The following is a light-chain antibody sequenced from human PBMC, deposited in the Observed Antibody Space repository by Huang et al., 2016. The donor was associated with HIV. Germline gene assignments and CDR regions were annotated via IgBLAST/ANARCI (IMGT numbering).Light chain of an antibody. Sequence: EIVMTQSPGTLSVSPGEGATLSCRASQSVGRNLAWYQQTPGQAPRLLIYGASTRAPGIPARFSGSGSGTEFTLTISSLQSEDFAVYYCQQYSDWPPLTFGGGTKVEIK. CDR1: QSVGRN. J-gene: IGKJ4*01. V-gene: IGKV3-15*01. CDR2: GAS. CDR3: QQYSDWPPLT.